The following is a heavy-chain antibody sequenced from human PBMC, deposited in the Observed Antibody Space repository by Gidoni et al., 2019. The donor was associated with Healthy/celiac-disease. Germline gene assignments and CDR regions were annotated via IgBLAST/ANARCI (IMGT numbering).Heavy chain of an antibody. V-gene: IGHV3-33*01. CDR2: IWYDGSNK. Sequence: QVQLVESGGGVVQPGRSLRLSCAASGFTFSSYGMHWVRQAPGKGLEWVAVIWYDGSNKYYADSVKGRFTISRDNSKNTLYLQMNSLRAEDTAVYYCAREGVYSNPNYYYYGMDVWGQGTTVTVSS. J-gene: IGHJ6*02. CDR1: GFTFSSYG. CDR3: AREGVYSNPNYYYYGMDV. D-gene: IGHD4-4*01.